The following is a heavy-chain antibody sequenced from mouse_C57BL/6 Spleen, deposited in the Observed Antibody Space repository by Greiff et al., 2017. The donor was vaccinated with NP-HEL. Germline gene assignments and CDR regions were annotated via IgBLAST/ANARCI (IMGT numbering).Heavy chain of an antibody. Sequence: EVKLMESGEGLVKPGGSLKLSCAASGFTFSSYAMSWVRQTPEKRLEWVAYISSGGDYIYYADTVKGRFTLSRDNARNTLYLQMSSLKSEDTAMYYCTRDDDQFAYWGQGTLVTVSA. CDR2: ISSGGDYI. V-gene: IGHV5-9-1*02. D-gene: IGHD2-3*01. CDR3: TRDDDQFAY. CDR1: GFTFSSYA. J-gene: IGHJ3*01.